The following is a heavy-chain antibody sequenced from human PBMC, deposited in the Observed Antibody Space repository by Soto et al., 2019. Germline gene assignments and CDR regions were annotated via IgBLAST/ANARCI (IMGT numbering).Heavy chain of an antibody. D-gene: IGHD3-22*01. CDR3: ATKGGIQITMTILGVMYV. CDR2: MFYIGRT. V-gene: IGHV4-39*01. J-gene: IGHJ6*02. CDR1: CGSINSASYY. Sequence: KTSETLSLTCSVSCGSINSASYYWAWIRQPPGKGLEWIGSMFYIGRTHYNPSLKSRALISVDKPKNQFSLRLSAVTATDTAVYFCATKGGIQITMTILGVMYVGGQSTKVNVYS.